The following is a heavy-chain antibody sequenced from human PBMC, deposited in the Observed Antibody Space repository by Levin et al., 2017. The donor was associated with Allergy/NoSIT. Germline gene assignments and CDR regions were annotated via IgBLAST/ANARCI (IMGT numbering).Heavy chain of an antibody. J-gene: IGHJ6*02. CDR3: AVDLIVVSGGNDYYYGMDV. CDR2: INYRGVT. V-gene: IGHV4-61*01. D-gene: IGHD2-15*01. Sequence: SSETLSLTCSVSGGSVSSGTYCWCWLRRPPERRLEWIDNINYRGVTKYNSSIKRRASISVDTSKNEFSLRVTSVTAAYTAVYYCAVDLIVVSGGNDYYYGMDVWGQGTTVTVSS. CDR1: GGSVSSGTYC.